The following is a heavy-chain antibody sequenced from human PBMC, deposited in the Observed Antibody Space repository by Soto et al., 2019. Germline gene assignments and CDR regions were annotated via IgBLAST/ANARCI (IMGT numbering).Heavy chain of an antibody. Sequence: QVQLVQSGAEVKKPGSSVKVSCKASGGTFSSYAISWVRQAPGQGLEWMGGIIPIFGTANYAQKVQGRVTITADESTSTAYMELSSLRSEHTAVYYCASSPRYGDYVGWYFDLWGRGTLVTVSS. V-gene: IGHV1-69*01. CDR3: ASSPRYGDYVGWYFDL. J-gene: IGHJ2*01. CDR1: GGTFSSYA. CDR2: IIPIFGTA. D-gene: IGHD4-17*01.